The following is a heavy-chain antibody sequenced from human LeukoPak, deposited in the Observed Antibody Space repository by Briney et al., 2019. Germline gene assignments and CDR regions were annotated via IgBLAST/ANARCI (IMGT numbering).Heavy chain of an antibody. Sequence: KPGGSLRLSCAASGFTFSNAWMSWVRQAPGKGLEWVGRIKSKTDGGTTDYAARVKGRFTISRDDSKNTLYLQMNSLKTEDTAVYYCTTDIGDLYSSFDYWGQGTLVTVSS. D-gene: IGHD6-19*01. V-gene: IGHV3-15*01. CDR2: IKSKTDGGTT. CDR1: GFTFSNAW. J-gene: IGHJ4*02. CDR3: TTDIGDLYSSFDY.